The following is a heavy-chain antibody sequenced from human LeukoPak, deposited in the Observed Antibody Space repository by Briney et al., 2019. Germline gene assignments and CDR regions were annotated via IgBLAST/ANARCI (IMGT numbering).Heavy chain of an antibody. CDR1: RFNFISNW. CDR2: IKQDGSEK. V-gene: IGHV3-7*01. J-gene: IGHJ4*02. Sequence: GGSLRLSCAASRFNFISNWMSWVRQAPGKGLEWVANIKQDGSEKYYVDSVKGRFTISRDNSKNTLYLQMRAADTAVYYCARDKGTSYLSSFDYWGQGTLVTVSS. D-gene: IGHD6-6*01. CDR3: ARDKGTSYLSSFDY.